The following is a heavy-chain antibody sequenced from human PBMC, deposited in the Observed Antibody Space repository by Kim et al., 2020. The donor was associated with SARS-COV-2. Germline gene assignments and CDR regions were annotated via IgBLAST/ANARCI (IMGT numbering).Heavy chain of an antibody. CDR1: GFTFSNYA. J-gene: IGHJ4*02. Sequence: GGSLRLSCAASGFTFSNYAMHWVRQAPGKGLEWVAVISYDGSNKYYADSVKGRFTISRDNSKNTLYLQMNSLRAEDTAVYYCASDSRPYMVRGVGDYWGQGTLVTVSS. CDR3: ASDSRPYMVRGVGDY. V-gene: IGHV3-30*04. CDR2: ISYDGSNK. D-gene: IGHD3-10*01.